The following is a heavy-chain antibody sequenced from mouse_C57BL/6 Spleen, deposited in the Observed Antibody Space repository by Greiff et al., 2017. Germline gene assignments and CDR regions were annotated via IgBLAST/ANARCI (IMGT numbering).Heavy chain of an antibody. V-gene: IGHV14-4*01. J-gene: IGHJ3*01. Sequence: EVQLQESGAELVRPGASVKLSCTASGFNIKDDYMHWVKQRPEQGLEWIGWIDPENGDTEYASKFQGKAPITADTSSNTAYLQLSSLTSEDTAVYYCTTESNYGAYWGQGTLVTVSA. D-gene: IGHD2-5*01. CDR2: IDPENGDT. CDR1: GFNIKDDY. CDR3: TTESNYGAY.